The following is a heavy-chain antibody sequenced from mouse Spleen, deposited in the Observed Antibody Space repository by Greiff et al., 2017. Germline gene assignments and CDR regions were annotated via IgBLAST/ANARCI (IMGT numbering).Heavy chain of an antibody. CDR1: GFTFSDYY. D-gene: IGHD2-1*01. CDR3: ARANYSAFAY. V-gene: IGHV5-4*02. J-gene: IGHJ3*01. CDR2: ISDGGSYT. Sequence: EVKVVESGGGLVKPGGSLKLSCAASGFTFSDYYMYWVRQTPEKRLEWVATISDGGSYTYYPDSVKGRFTISRDNAKNNLYLQMSSLKSEDTAMYYCARANYSAFAYWGQGTLVTVSA.